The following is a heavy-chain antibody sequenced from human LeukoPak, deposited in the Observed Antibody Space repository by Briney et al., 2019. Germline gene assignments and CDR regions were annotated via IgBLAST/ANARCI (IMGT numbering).Heavy chain of an antibody. CDR1: GFTFSSYW. J-gene: IGHJ4*02. CDR3: ARDEIGRDGYNWGY. Sequence: GGSLRLSCAASGFTFSSYWMDWVRHAPGKGLVWVSRINSDGSSTSYADSVKGRFTISRDNAKNTLYLQMNSLRAEDTAVYYCARDEIGRDGYNWGYWGQGTLVTVSS. CDR2: INSDGSST. D-gene: IGHD5-24*01. V-gene: IGHV3-74*01.